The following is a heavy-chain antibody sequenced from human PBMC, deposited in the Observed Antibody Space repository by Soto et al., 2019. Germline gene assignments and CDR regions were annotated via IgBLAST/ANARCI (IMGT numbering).Heavy chain of an antibody. J-gene: IGHJ4*02. V-gene: IGHV3-23*01. CDR2: ISGSGGAT. CDR3: GKLRTGYALYYFDF. D-gene: IGHD3-9*01. CDR1: GFTFSEYG. Sequence: EVQLLESGGGLVQPGGSLRLSCAASGFTFSEYGMAWVRQAPGKGLEWISGISGSGGATYYADSVQCRFTISKDFSKNTLYLQMSGLRAEDTAVYYCGKLRTGYALYYFDFWGQGAVVTVSS.